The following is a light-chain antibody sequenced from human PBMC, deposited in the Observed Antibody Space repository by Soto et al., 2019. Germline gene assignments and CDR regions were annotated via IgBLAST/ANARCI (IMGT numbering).Light chain of an antibody. CDR1: SSDVGAYKY. V-gene: IGLV2-11*01. Sequence: QAVVTQPRSVSGSPGQSVTISCTGTSSDVGAYKYVSWYQQHPGKAPKLMIYDVSERPSGVPDRFSGSKSGYTASLTISGLQAADEADYYCCSYTGSYTVIFGGGTKVTVL. CDR3: CSYTGSYTVI. J-gene: IGLJ2*01. CDR2: DVS.